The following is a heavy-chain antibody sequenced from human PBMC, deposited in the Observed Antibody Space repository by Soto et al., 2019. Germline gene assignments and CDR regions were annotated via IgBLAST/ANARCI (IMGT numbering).Heavy chain of an antibody. Sequence: GRHWVRQAPGKGLEGVAVIWYDGSNKYYADSVKGRFTISRDNSNNTLYLQMNSLRAEDTAVYYCARWGIAAGDYWGQGTLVTVSS. V-gene: IGHV3-33*01. CDR2: IWYDGSNK. D-gene: IGHD6-13*01. CDR3: ARWGIAAGDY. CDR1: G. J-gene: IGHJ4*02.